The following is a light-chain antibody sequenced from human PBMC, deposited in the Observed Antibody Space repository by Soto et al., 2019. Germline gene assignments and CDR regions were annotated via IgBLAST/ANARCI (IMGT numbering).Light chain of an antibody. CDR1: QRVSSN. V-gene: IGKV3-15*01. CDR3: QQYNNWPLT. J-gene: IGKJ4*01. Sequence: EIVMTQSPATLSVSPGERATLSCRASQRVSSNLAWYQQKPGQAPRLLIYGASTRATGLPARFSGSGSGTEFTLTISSLQSEDFAVYYCQQYNNWPLTFGGGTKVEIK. CDR2: GAS.